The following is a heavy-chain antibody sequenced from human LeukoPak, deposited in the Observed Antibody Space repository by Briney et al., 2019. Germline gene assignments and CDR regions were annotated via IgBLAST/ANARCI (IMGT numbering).Heavy chain of an antibody. Sequence: PGGSLRLSCAASGFTFSSYAMHWVRQAPGKGLEWVAVISYDGSNKYYADSVKGRFTISRDNSKNTLYLQMNSLRPEDTAVYYCARDWKNHGYYYDTSGYYPGDYWGQGTLATVSS. D-gene: IGHD3-22*01. CDR2: ISYDGSNK. V-gene: IGHV3-30-3*01. J-gene: IGHJ4*02. CDR1: GFTFSSYA. CDR3: ARDWKNHGYYYDTSGYYPGDY.